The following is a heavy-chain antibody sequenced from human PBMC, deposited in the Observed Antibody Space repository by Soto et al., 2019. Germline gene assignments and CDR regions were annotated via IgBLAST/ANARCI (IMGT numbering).Heavy chain of an antibody. V-gene: IGHV4-39*01. J-gene: IGHJ4*02. CDR1: GGSISSSSYY. CDR2: IYYSGST. CDR3: ARHISLGYRIPFDY. D-gene: IGHD7-27*01. Sequence: QLQLQESGPGLVKPSETLSLTCTVSGGSISSSSYYWGWIRQPPGKGLEWIGSIYYSGSTYYNPSLKSRVTFSVYTSKNQFSLKLSSVTAADTAVYYWARHISLGYRIPFDYWGQGTLVTVSS.